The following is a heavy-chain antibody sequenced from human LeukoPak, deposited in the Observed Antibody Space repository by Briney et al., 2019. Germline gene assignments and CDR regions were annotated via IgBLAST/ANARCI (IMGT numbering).Heavy chain of an antibody. J-gene: IGHJ3*01. CDR3: ARRQRTAFDA. Sequence: GGSLRLSCAASGFTFNTYWISWVRQAPGKGLQWVANIKPDGNERYYVDYVKGRFTISRDNARSSLYLQMNSLRVEDTAIYYCARRQRTAFDAWGQGTMVTVSS. CDR1: GFTFNTYW. CDR2: IKPDGNER. V-gene: IGHV3-7*01.